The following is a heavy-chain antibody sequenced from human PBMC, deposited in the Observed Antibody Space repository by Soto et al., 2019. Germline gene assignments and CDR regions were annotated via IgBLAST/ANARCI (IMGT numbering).Heavy chain of an antibody. CDR1: SYTFTRYY. CDR2: INPSGGST. Sequence: SVKVSFKASSYTFTRYYRHWVRQAPGQGLEWMGIINPSGGSTSYAQKFQGRVTMTRDTSTSTVYMELSSLRSEDTAVYYCATPGGYNYDAFDIWGQGTMVTVSS. J-gene: IGHJ3*02. D-gene: IGHD5-12*01. V-gene: IGHV1-46*01. CDR3: ATPGGYNYDAFDI.